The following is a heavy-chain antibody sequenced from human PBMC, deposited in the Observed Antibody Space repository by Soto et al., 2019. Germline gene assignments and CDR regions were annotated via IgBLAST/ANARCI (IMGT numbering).Heavy chain of an antibody. Sequence: ASETLSLTCSVSGGPISSGDYYWSWIRQPPGKGLEWIGYIYYSGNTYYNPSLKSRVTISVDTSKNQFSLKLSSVTAADTAVYYCARARPVVLGFGESQTGPFEYWGQGT. CDR2: IYYSGNT. CDR3: ARARPVVLGFGESQTGPFEY. V-gene: IGHV4-30-4*01. J-gene: IGHJ4*02. CDR1: GGPISSGDYY. D-gene: IGHD3-10*01.